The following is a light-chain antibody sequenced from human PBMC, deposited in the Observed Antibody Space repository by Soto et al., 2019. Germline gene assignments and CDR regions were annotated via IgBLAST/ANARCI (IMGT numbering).Light chain of an antibody. CDR1: SSHIGSYY. CDR3: AAWDDSLNVVM. V-gene: IGLV1-47*01. CDR2: KTN. Sequence: QSALTQPPSASGTPGQSVTIPCSGSSSHIGSYYVYWYQQFPGTAPKLLIYKTNQRPSGVPDRFSGSESDTSASLAISGLRSEDEAVYYCAAWDDSLNVVMFGGGTKLTVL. J-gene: IGLJ3*02.